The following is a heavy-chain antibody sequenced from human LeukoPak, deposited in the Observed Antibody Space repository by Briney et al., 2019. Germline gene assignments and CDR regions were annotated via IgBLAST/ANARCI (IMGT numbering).Heavy chain of an antibody. CDR1: GFTFSSYG. D-gene: IGHD2-8*01. Sequence: GGSLRLSCSASGFTFSSYGMHWVRQAPGKGLEGVAFIRYDGSNKYFADSVKGRFTTSRDNSKNTLYLQMTSLRAEDTAVYYCAKDDLYYGGQGTLVTVSS. CDR2: IRYDGSNK. J-gene: IGHJ4*02. V-gene: IGHV3-30*02. CDR3: AKDDLYY.